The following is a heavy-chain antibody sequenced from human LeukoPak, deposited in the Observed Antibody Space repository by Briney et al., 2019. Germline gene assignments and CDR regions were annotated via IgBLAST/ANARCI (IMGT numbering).Heavy chain of an antibody. CDR2: IWYDGSNK. D-gene: IGHD2-2*02. CDR3: ARDNYCSSTDCYNFDY. Sequence: GGSLRLSCAASGFSFSGYGMHWVRQAPGKGLEWVAVIWYDGSNKYYEDSVKGRYTISRDTSTNTLYLQMNSLRVDDTAVYYCARDNYCSSTDCYNFDYWGQGTLVTVSS. V-gene: IGHV3-33*01. CDR1: GFSFSGYG. J-gene: IGHJ4*02.